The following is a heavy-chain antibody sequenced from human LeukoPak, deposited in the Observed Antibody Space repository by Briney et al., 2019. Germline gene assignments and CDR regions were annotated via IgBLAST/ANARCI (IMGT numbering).Heavy chain of an antibody. J-gene: IGHJ6*02. CDR3: TTGEVVAAAIRGYYYYYGMDV. D-gene: IGHD2-2*01. CDR1: GFTFSNAW. Sequence: GGSLRLSCAASGFTFSNAWMSWVRQAPGKGLEWVGRIKSKTDGGTTDYAAPVKGRFTISRDDSKNTLYLQMNSLKTEDTAVYYCTTGEVVAAAIRGYYYYYGMDVWGQGTTVTVSS. CDR2: IKSKTDGGTT. V-gene: IGHV3-15*01.